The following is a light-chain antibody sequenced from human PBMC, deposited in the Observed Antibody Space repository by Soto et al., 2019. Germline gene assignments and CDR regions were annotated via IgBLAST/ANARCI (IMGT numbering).Light chain of an antibody. V-gene: IGLV2-8*01. CDR3: SSYADSNTLL. CDR1: SSDVGGYNY. CDR2: DVS. Sequence: QSALTQPPSASGSPGQSVTISCTGTSSDVGGYNYVSWYQQHPGKAPKLMIFDVSKRPSGVPDRFSGSKSGNTASLTVSGLQAEDEADYYCSSYADSNTLLFGGGTKLTVL. J-gene: IGLJ2*01.